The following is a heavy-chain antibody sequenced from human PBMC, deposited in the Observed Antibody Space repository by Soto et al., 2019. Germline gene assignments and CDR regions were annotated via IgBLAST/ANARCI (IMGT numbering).Heavy chain of an antibody. V-gene: IGHV3-53*05. CDR2: IYSGGST. Sequence: GGSLRLSCAASGFTVSSNYMSWVRQAPGKGLEWVSVIYSGGSTYYADSVKGRFTISRDNSKNTLYLQMNSLRSEDTAAYYCARVRGGEWLLSSAYFDYWGQGTLVTVSS. CDR3: ARVRGGEWLLSSAYFDY. J-gene: IGHJ4*02. CDR1: GFTVSSNY. D-gene: IGHD3-3*01.